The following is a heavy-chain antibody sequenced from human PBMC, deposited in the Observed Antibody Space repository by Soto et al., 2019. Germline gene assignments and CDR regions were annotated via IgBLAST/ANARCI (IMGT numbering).Heavy chain of an antibody. Sequence: RASVKVSCKASGYTFTSYGISWVRQAPGQGLEWMGWISAYNGNTNYAQKLQGRVTMTTDTSTSTAYMELRSLRSDDTAVYYCAREGRTGTTPFYYYGMDVWGQGTTVTVS. D-gene: IGHD1-7*01. V-gene: IGHV1-18*01. CDR1: GYTFTSYG. CDR2: ISAYNGNT. J-gene: IGHJ6*02. CDR3: AREGRTGTTPFYYYGMDV.